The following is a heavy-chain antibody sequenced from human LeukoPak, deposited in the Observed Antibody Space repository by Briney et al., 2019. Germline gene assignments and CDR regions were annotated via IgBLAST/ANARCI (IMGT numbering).Heavy chain of an antibody. J-gene: IGHJ4*02. CDR2: INHSGST. V-gene: IGHV4-34*01. CDR1: GGSFSGYY. D-gene: IGHD3-10*01. CDR3: ARGSLRITMVRGVIIAFIFDY. Sequence: SETLSLTCAVYGGSFSGYYWSWILQPPGKGLKWIGEINHSGSTNYNPSLKSRVTISVDTSKNQFSLKLSSVTAADTAAYYCARGSLRITMVRGVIIAFIFDYWGQGTLVTVSS.